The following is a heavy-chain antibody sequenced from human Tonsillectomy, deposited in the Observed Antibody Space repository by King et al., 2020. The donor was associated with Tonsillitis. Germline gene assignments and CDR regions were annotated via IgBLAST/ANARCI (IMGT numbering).Heavy chain of an antibody. CDR3: AHRRIYGVNSPFDS. J-gene: IGHJ4*02. Sequence: ITLKESGPTLVKPTQTLTLTCTFSGFSLSTSGVGVGWIRQPPGKALEWLALIYWDDDKRYSPSLKSRLTITKDTSKNQVVLTMTNMDPVDTATYYCAHRRIYGVNSPFDSWGQGTLVTVSS. CDR2: IYWDDDK. CDR1: GFSLSTSGVG. D-gene: IGHD4-23*01. V-gene: IGHV2-5*02.